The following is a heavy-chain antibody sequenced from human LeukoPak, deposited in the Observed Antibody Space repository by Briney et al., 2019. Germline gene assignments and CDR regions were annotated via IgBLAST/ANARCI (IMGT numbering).Heavy chain of an antibody. CDR2: TYYRSKWSN. V-gene: IGHV6-1*01. D-gene: IGHD7-27*01. CDR3: AREDFWGDDAFDF. J-gene: IGHJ3*01. Sequence: SQTLSLTCAISGDSVSSSSVAWNWIRQSPSRGLEWLGRTYYRSKWSNDYAVSVKSRITINPDTSKNQFSLHLTSVTPEDTAVYYCAREDFWGDDAFDFWGQGAMVTVSS. CDR1: GDSVSSSSVA.